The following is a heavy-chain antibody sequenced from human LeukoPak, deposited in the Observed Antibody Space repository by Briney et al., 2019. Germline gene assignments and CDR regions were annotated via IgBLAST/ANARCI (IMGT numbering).Heavy chain of an antibody. D-gene: IGHD4-17*01. Sequence: GGSLRLSCAASGFTFSGYSMNWVRQAPGKGLEWVSYISSSSSTIYYADSVKGRFTISRDNAKNSLYLQMNSLRAEDTAVYYCARDREDYGDYYDYWGQGTLVTVSS. J-gene: IGHJ4*02. CDR3: ARDREDYGDYYDY. CDR1: GFTFSGYS. CDR2: ISSSSSTI. V-gene: IGHV3-48*01.